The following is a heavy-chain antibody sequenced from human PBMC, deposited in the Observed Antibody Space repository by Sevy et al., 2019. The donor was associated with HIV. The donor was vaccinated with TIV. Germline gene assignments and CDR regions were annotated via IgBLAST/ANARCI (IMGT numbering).Heavy chain of an antibody. CDR1: GGSISSYY. V-gene: IGHV4-59*01. Sequence: SETLSLTCTVSGGSISSYYWSWIRQPPGKGLEWIGYIYYRGSTNYNPSLKSRVTISVDTSKNQFALKLSSVTAADTAVYYCAREITIFGVALMDVWGQGTTVTVSS. D-gene: IGHD3-3*01. CDR2: IYYRGST. J-gene: IGHJ6*02. CDR3: AREITIFGVALMDV.